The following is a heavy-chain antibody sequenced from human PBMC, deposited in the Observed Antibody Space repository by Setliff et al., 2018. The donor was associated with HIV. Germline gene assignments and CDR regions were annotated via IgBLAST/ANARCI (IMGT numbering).Heavy chain of an antibody. Sequence: SVKVSCKASGYTFTSYAISWVRQAPGQGLEWMGRIIPIFGSPNYAQKFQGRVTITADESTGTVYMELTSLRSEDTAVYYCARDASAPPLNWFDPWGQGTLVTVSS. CDR1: GYTFTSYA. CDR2: IIPIFGSP. V-gene: IGHV1-69*13. J-gene: IGHJ5*02. CDR3: ARDASAPPLNWFDP.